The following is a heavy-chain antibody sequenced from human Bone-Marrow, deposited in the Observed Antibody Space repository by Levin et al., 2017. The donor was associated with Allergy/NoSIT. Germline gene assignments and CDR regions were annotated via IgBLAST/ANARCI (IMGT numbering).Heavy chain of an antibody. V-gene: IGHV4-34*01. CDR3: ARGGEVPSQYYFDY. J-gene: IGHJ4*02. CDR2: INFNGIT. Sequence: TSETLSLTCAVSGESFSGYFWTWIRQSPGQGLEWLGQINFNGITTYNPSLERRVVLSVDPTKRQFSLKLNYLTAADTAVYFCARGGEVPSQYYFDYWGQGTPVTVSS. CDR1: GESFSGYF. D-gene: IGHD1-1*01.